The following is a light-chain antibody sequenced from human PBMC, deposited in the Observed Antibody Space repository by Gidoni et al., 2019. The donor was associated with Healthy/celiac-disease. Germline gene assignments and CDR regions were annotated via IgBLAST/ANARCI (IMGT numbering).Light chain of an antibody. CDR3: QSYDSSLSVHVV. Sequence: QSVLTQPPAVSGAPGPRVTIPCPGSSSNIGAGYDVHWYQQRPGPAPKLLIYGNSNRPSGVPDRFSGSKSGTSASLAITGLQAEDEADYYCQSYDSSLSVHVVFGGGTKLTVL. CDR2: GNS. J-gene: IGLJ2*01. CDR1: SSNIGAGYD. V-gene: IGLV1-40*01.